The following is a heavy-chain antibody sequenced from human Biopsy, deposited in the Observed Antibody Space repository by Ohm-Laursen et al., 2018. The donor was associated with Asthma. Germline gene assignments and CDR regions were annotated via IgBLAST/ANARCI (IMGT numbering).Heavy chain of an antibody. J-gene: IGHJ3*02. CDR2: IYSGGGT. CDR1: GFTVSTNG. D-gene: IGHD4-23*01. V-gene: IGHV3-53*01. Sequence: GSLRLSCAASGFTVSTNGMSWVRQPPGKGLAWVSVIYSGGGTYYADSVQGRVTISRDNSKNTLSLQMNSLRAEDTAVYYCARAYGGSFFSGSFDIWGQGTMATVSS. CDR3: ARAYGGSFFSGSFDI.